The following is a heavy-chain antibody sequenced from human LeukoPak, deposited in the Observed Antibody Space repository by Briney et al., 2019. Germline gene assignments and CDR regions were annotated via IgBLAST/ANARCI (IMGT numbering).Heavy chain of an antibody. CDR1: GGSISSYY. Sequence: PSETLSLTCTVSGGSISSYYWSWIRQPPGKGLEWIGYIYYSGSTNYNPSLKSRVTISVDTSKNQFSLKLSSVTAADTAVYYCARESWDTVVAPWGRGTLVTVSS. CDR2: IYYSGST. D-gene: IGHD5-18*01. CDR3: ARESWDTVVAP. J-gene: IGHJ5*02. V-gene: IGHV4-59*01.